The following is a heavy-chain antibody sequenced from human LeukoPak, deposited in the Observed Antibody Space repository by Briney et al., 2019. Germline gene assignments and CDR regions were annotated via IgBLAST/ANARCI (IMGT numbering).Heavy chain of an antibody. D-gene: IGHD3-16*01. CDR2: IYYSGST. J-gene: IGHJ4*02. CDR1: GGSISSGDYY. V-gene: IGHV4-30-4*01. Sequence: SETLSLTCTVSGGSISSGDYYWSWIRQPPGKGLEWIGYIYYSGSTYYNPSLKSRVTISVDTSKNQFSLKLSSVTAADTAVYYCARGYDYVKVFDYWGQGTLVTVSS. CDR3: ARGYDYVKVFDY.